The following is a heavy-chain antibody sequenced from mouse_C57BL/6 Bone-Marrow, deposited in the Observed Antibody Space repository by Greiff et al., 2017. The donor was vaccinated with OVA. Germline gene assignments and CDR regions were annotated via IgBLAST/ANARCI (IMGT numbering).Heavy chain of an antibody. CDR3: SRYEYDYDVGDY. CDR1: GYAFSSSW. Sequence: QVQLQQSGPELVKPGASVKISCKASGYAFSSSWMNWVKQRPGKGLEWIGRIYPGDGDTNYNGKFKGKATLTADKSSSTAYMQLSSLTSEDSAVYFCSRYEYDYDVGDYWGQGTTLTVSS. CDR2: IYPGDGDT. V-gene: IGHV1-82*01. D-gene: IGHD2-4*01. J-gene: IGHJ2*01.